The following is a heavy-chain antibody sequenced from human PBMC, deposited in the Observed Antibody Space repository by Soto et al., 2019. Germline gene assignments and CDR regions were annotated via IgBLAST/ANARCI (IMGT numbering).Heavy chain of an antibody. CDR1: GYSFTSYW. D-gene: IGHD7-27*01. V-gene: IGHV5-51*01. CDR2: IYPGDSDT. J-gene: IGHJ4*02. CDR3: ATFNSNWGSDRSDY. Sequence: GESLKISCKGSGYSFTSYWIAWVRQMPGKGLEWMGIIYPGDSDTRYSPSFQGQVTISADKSISTAYLQWSSLRSEDTAVYYCATFNSNWGSDRSDYWGQGTLVTVSS.